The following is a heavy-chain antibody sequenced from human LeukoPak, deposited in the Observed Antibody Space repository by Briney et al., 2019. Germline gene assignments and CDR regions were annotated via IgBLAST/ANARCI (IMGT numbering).Heavy chain of an antibody. CDR2: MNPNSGNT. CDR3: ARDLGGTYGSGWYYFDY. V-gene: IGHV1-8*03. J-gene: IGHJ4*02. D-gene: IGHD6-19*01. CDR1: GYTFTSYD. Sequence: GASVKVSCKASGYTFTSYDINWVRQATGQGLEWMGWMNPNSGNTGYAQKFQGRVTITADESTSTAYMELSSLRSEDTAVYYCARDLGGTYGSGWYYFDYWGQGTLVTVSS.